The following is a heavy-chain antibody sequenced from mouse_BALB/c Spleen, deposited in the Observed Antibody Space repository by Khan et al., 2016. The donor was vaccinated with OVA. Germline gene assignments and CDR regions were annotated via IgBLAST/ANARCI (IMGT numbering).Heavy chain of an antibody. V-gene: IGHV1-4*01. CDR2: INPSNGYN. CDR1: GYTFTSYT. Sequence: VQLQESGAELARPGASVKMSCKASGYTFTSYTIHWIKKRPGQGLEWIGYINPSNGYNNYNKKFKDKATLTTDKSSTTAYLQLISLTSDDSSVYNCVRDGAYHRNDGWFAYWGQGTLVTVSA. J-gene: IGHJ3*01. CDR3: VRDGAYHRNDGWFAY. D-gene: IGHD2-14*01.